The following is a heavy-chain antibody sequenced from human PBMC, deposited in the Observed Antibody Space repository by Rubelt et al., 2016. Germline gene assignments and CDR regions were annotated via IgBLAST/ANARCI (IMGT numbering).Heavy chain of an antibody. D-gene: IGHD4-17*01. V-gene: IGHV3-30*04. Sequence: SYAMHCVRQAPGKGLEWVAVISYDGSNKYYADSVKGRFTISRDNSTNTLYVQMNSLRAEATAVYYCARVAPGHGDYRRRPFDYWGQGTLVTVSS. CDR3: ARVAPGHGDYRRRPFDY. J-gene: IGHJ4*02. CDR2: ISYDGSNK. CDR1: SYA.